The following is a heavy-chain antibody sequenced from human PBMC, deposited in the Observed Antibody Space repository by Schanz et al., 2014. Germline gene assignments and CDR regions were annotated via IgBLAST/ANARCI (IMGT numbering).Heavy chain of an antibody. CDR3: VSPYSSGWYTPPFHY. Sequence: QVQLVQSGAEVKSPGASVKVSCRASGYSFTDHYIHWVRQAPGQGLEWMGIINPSGGSTSYAQKFQGRVTMTRDTSTSTVYMELSSLRAEDTAVYYCVSPYSSGWYTPPFHYWGQGTLVTVSA. CDR1: GYSFTDHY. CDR2: INPSGGST. V-gene: IGHV1-46*01. D-gene: IGHD6-13*01. J-gene: IGHJ4*02.